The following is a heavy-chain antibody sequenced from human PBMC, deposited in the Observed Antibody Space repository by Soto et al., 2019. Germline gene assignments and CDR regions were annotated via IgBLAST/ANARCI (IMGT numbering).Heavy chain of an antibody. CDR1: GDSVSSNSAG. CDR3: ARGEQYSGRIFDY. CDR2: TYYRSKWYY. J-gene: IGHJ4*01. V-gene: IGHV6-1*01. D-gene: IGHD1-26*01. Sequence: QVQLQQSGPGLVKPSQTLSLTCAITGDSVSSNSAGWSWVRQSPSRGLEWLGRTYYRSKWYYEYAVSVRGRITINPDTSKNQYSLQLNSVTPEDTAVNFCARGEQYSGRIFDYWGQGTLVTVSS.